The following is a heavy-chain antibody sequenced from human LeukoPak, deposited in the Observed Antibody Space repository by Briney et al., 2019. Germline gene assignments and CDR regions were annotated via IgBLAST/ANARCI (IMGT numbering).Heavy chain of an antibody. CDR3: AKAPLLSEMATIKLS. Sequence: PGGSLRLSCAASGFTFSSYGMHWVRQAPGKGLEWVAFIRYDGSNKYYADSVKGRFTISRDNSKNTLYLQMNSLRAEDTAVYYCAKAPLLSEMATIKLSWGQGTLVTVSS. CDR2: IRYDGSNK. CDR1: GFTFSSYG. V-gene: IGHV3-30*02. J-gene: IGHJ4*02. D-gene: IGHD5-24*01.